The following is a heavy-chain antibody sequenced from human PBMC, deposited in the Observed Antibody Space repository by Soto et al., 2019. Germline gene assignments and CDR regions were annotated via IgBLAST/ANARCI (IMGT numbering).Heavy chain of an antibody. V-gene: IGHV4-31*03. CDR3: ARDRECSGGTCYNYFDY. CDR2: IYYSGST. CDR1: GGSISSGGYY. Sequence: SETLSLTCTVSGGSISSGGYYWSWIRQHPGRGLEWIGYIYYSGSTYYNPSLRSRVTISVDTSKNQFSLQLSSVTAADTAVYYCARDRECSGGTCYNYFDYWGQGALVTVSS. J-gene: IGHJ4*02. D-gene: IGHD2-15*01.